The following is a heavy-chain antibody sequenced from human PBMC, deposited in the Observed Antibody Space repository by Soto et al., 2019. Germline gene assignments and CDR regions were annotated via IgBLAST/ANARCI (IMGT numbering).Heavy chain of an antibody. D-gene: IGHD2-21*02. Sequence: EVQLVESGGGLVQPGGSLRLSCEASGFDFNYYNMNWVRQAPGRGLEWVSYISSNSRTKYYADSVRGRFTISRDNAKNSLYLQMYSLRDEDTAVYYCTRDGGGGDRSDYWDQGTLVTVSS. J-gene: IGHJ4*02. CDR3: TRDGGGGDRSDY. CDR1: GFDFNYYN. CDR2: ISSNSRTK. V-gene: IGHV3-48*02.